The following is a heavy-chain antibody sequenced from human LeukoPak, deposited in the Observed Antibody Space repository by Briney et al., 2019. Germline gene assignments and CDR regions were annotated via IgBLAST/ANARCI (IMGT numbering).Heavy chain of an antibody. J-gene: IGHJ5*02. CDR3: AREDIAMAEGFDP. Sequence: SETLSLTCAVYGGSFSGYYWSWIRQPPGKGLEWIGEINHSGSTNYNPSLKSRVTMSADTSKKQFSLKLSSVTAADTAVYYCAREDIAMAEGFDPWGQGTLVTVSS. CDR2: INHSGST. D-gene: IGHD5-18*01. CDR1: GGSFSGYY. V-gene: IGHV4-34*01.